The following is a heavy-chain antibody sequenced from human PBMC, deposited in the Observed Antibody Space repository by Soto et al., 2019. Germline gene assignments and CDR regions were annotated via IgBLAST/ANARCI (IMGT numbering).Heavy chain of an antibody. V-gene: IGHV4-61*01. CDR3: AREFSNSPEAFDY. CDR1: GVSVKSDYYY. CDR2: IYSSGRT. J-gene: IGHJ4*02. D-gene: IGHD1-1*01. Sequence: PSETLSLTCTVSGVSVKSDYYYWTWIRQPPGKGLEWIGYIYSSGRTNYNPSLASRLAMSVNTSRNQFSLRLSSVTAADTAVFYCAREFSNSPEAFDYWGQGALVTVSS.